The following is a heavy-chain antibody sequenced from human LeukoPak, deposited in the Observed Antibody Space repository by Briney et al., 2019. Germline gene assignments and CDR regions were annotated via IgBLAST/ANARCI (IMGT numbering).Heavy chain of an antibody. J-gene: IGHJ3*02. CDR1: GFTVSSNY. D-gene: IGHD3-22*01. Sequence: PGGSLRLSCAASGFTVSSNYMSWIRQAPGKGLEWVSYISSSGSTIYYADSVKGRFTISRDNAKNSLYLQMNSLRAEDTAVYYCARERRITMIVVVDAFDIWGQGTMVTVSS. V-gene: IGHV3-11*04. CDR2: ISSSGSTI. CDR3: ARERRITMIVVVDAFDI.